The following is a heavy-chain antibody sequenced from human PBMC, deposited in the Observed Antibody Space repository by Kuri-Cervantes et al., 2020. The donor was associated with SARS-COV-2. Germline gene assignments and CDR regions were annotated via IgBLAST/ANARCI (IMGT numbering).Heavy chain of an antibody. CDR1: GGSFSGYY. J-gene: IGHJ6*02. CDR3: ARATRRNYYYGIDV. Sequence: ESLKISCAVYGGSFSGYYWSWIRQPPGKGLEWIEEINHSGSTNYNPSLKSRVTISVDTSKNQFSLKLSSVTAADTAVYCCARATRRNYYYGIDVWGQGTTVTVSS. CDR2: INHSGST. V-gene: IGHV4-34*01.